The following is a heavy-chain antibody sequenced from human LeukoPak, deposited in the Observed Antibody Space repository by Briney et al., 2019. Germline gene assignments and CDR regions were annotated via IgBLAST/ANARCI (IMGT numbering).Heavy chain of an antibody. CDR2: ISGSGGST. CDR1: GITFSSYA. D-gene: IGHD3-9*01. V-gene: IGHV3-23*01. CDR3: ARRRYYDILTGYPNWYFDL. Sequence: GGSLRLSCAASGITFSSYAMSWVRQAPGKGLEWVSAISGSGGSTYYADSVKGRFTISRDNSKNTLYLQMNSLRAGDTAVYYCARRRYYDILTGYPNWYFDLWGRGTLVTVSS. J-gene: IGHJ2*01.